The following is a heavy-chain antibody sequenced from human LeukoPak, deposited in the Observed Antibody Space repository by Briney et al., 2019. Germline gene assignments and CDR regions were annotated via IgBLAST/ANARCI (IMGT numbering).Heavy chain of an antibody. D-gene: IGHD3-9*01. CDR1: GGSISSGGYS. CDR3: ARGGYDILTGYSPHFDS. J-gene: IGHJ4*02. CDR2: IYHSGSA. Sequence: PSETLSLTCAVSGGSISSGGYSWSWIRQPPGKGLEWIGYIYHSGSAYYNPSLKSRVTISVDRSKNQFSLKLSSVTAADTAVYYCARGGYDILTGYSPHFDSWGQGTLVTVSS. V-gene: IGHV4-30-2*01.